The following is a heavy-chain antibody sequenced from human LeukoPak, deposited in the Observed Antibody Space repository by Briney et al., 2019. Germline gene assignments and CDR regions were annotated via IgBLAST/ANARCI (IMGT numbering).Heavy chain of an antibody. D-gene: IGHD3-10*01. CDR1: GYTFTGYY. CDR2: MNPNSGGT. CDR3: AREMSYGSGSYGPDAFDI. Sequence: GASVKISCKASGYTFTGYYMNRVRQAPGQGLEWMGWMNPNSGGTNYAQKFQGRVTMTRDTSISTAYMELSRLRSDDTAVYYCAREMSYGSGSYGPDAFDIWGQGTMVTVSS. J-gene: IGHJ3*02. V-gene: IGHV1-2*02.